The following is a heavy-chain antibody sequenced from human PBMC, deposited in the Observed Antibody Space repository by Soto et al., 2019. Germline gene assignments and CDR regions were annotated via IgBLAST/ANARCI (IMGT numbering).Heavy chain of an antibody. CDR1: GGSISSSSYY. J-gene: IGHJ4*02. CDR2: IYYSGST. CDR3: ASAIAAAAEFDY. Sequence: TSETLSLTCTVSGGSISSSSYYWGWIRQPPGKGLEWIGYIYYSGSTNYNPSLKSRVTISVDTSKNQFSLKLSSVTAADTAVYYCASAIAAAAEFDYWGQGTLVTGSS. D-gene: IGHD6-13*01. V-gene: IGHV4-61*05.